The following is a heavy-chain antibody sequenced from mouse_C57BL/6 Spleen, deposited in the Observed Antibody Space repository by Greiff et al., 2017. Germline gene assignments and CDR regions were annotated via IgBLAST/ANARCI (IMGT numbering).Heavy chain of an antibody. J-gene: IGHJ3*01. Sequence: QVQLQQPGAELVRPGTSVKLSCKASGYTFTSYWMHWVKQRPGQGLEWIGVIDPSDSYTNYNQKFKGKATLTVDTSSSTAYMQLSSLTSEDSAVYYCARSTMITTDFAYWGQGTLVTVSA. V-gene: IGHV1-59*01. CDR2: IDPSDSYT. D-gene: IGHD2-4*01. CDR3: ARSTMITTDFAY. CDR1: GYTFTSYW.